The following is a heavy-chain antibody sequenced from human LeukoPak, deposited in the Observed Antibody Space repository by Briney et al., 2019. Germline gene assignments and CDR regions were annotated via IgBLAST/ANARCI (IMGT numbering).Heavy chain of an antibody. CDR2: IYYSGTT. D-gene: IGHD2-15*01. CDR3: ARDGGSFFDY. CDR1: GGSISSYY. Sequence: SETLSLTCTVSGGSISSYYRSWIRQPPGKGLEWIGSIYYSGTTNYNPSLKSRVTISVDTSKNQFSLKLNSVTAADTAVYYCARDGGSFFDYWGQGTLVTVSS. J-gene: IGHJ4*02. V-gene: IGHV4-59*01.